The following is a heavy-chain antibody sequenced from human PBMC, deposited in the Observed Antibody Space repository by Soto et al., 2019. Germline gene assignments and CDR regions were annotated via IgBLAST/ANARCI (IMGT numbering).Heavy chain of an antibody. V-gene: IGHV3-23*01. CDR3: AKNLIFWGPPMVRGYPRTLDY. CDR2: ISGSGGST. CDR1: GFTFSSYA. J-gene: IGHJ4*02. D-gene: IGHD3-10*01. Sequence: GGSLRLSCAASGFTFSSYAMSWVRQAPGKGLEWVSAISGSGGSTYYADSVKGRFTISRDNSKNTLYLQMNSLRAEDTAVYYCAKNLIFWGPPMVRGYPRTLDYWGQGTLVTVSS.